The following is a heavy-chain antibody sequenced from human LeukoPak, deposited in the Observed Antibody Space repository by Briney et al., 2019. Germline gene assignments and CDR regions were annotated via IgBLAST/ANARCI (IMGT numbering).Heavy chain of an antibody. J-gene: IGHJ4*02. CDR1: GFSISNDW. CDR3: TLIQGWGSGSYYRDF. CDR2: VKSRSAGETT. V-gene: IGHV3-15*01. Sequence: SGGTLRLSCAASGFSISNDWMSWVRQAPGKGLEWVARVKSRSAGETTDYAAPVKGRFTISRDDSKNTLYLQMNSLKTEDTAVYYCTLIQGWGSGSYYRDFWGQGTLVTVSS. D-gene: IGHD3-10*01.